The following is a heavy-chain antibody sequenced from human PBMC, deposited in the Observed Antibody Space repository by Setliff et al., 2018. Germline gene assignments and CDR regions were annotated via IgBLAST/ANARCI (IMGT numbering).Heavy chain of an antibody. CDR2: INPSGGLT. CDR1: GYTLTNYY. D-gene: IGHD2-2*01. CDR3: ARFGGSCSSSSCYASDL. Sequence: AASVKVSCKASGYTLTNYYMLWVRQAPGQGLEWMGIINPSGGLTRYAQKFQGKVTMTRDTSTSTVYMELRSLRSDDTAVYFCARFGGSCSSSSCYASDLWGQGTMVTVSS. J-gene: IGHJ3*01. V-gene: IGHV1-46*01.